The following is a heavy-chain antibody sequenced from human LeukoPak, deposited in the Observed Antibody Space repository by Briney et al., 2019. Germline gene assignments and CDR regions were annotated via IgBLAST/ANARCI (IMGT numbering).Heavy chain of an antibody. J-gene: IGHJ6*03. CDR3: TRGSIAYYYMDV. V-gene: IGHV4-59*01. D-gene: IGHD3-22*01. Sequence: SETLSLTCTVSGGSISSYYWGWIRQPPGKGLEWIGYIYYSGSTNYNPSLKSRVTISVDTSKNQFSLRLSSVTAADTAVYYCTRGSIAYYYMDVWGKGTTVTISS. CDR2: IYYSGST. CDR1: GGSISSYY.